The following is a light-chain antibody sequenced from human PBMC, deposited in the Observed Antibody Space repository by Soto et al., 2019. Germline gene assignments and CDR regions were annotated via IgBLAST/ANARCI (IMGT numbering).Light chain of an antibody. J-gene: IGKJ1*01. CDR2: DVS. CDR3: QQYTDWPPWT. V-gene: IGKV3-15*01. CDR1: QGVSSR. Sequence: EIVMTQSPATLAVSPGERATLSCRASQGVSSRLAWYQQKPGQAPRLLIYDVSTRASDTPARFSGSGSGTEFTLTISSLQSEDFVIYYCQQYTDWPPWTFGQGTKVEIK.